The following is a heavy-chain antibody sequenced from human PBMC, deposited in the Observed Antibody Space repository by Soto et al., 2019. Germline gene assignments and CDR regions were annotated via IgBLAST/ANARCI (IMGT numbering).Heavy chain of an antibody. D-gene: IGHD3-22*01. CDR3: ARGYDSSGYNWFYP. CDR2: INHSGST. Sequence: PSEPLSLTCAVYGGSFSGYYWSWIRQPPGKGLEWIGEINHSGSTNYNPSLKSRVTISVDTSKNQFSLKLSSVTAADTAVYYCARGYDSSGYNWFYPCSQGTLVPASS. CDR1: GGSFSGYY. V-gene: IGHV4-34*01. J-gene: IGHJ5*02.